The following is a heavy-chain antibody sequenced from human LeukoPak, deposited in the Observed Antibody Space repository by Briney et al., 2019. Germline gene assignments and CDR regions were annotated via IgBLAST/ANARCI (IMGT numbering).Heavy chain of an antibody. CDR3: AKDLHYGSADY. Sequence: PGGSLRLSCAVSGFTFSSYGMHWVRQAPGKGLEYVAAITSDGGGTYYANSVKGRFTISRDNSKNALYLQMNSLRAEDTAVYYCAKDLHYGSADYWGQGTLVTVSS. V-gene: IGHV3-64*01. J-gene: IGHJ4*02. D-gene: IGHD3-10*01. CDR1: GFTFSSYG. CDR2: ITSDGGGT.